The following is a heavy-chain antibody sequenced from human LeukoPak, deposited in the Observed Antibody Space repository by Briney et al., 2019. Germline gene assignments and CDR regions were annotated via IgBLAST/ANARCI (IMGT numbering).Heavy chain of an antibody. V-gene: IGHV3-48*03. D-gene: IGHD6-13*01. Sequence: GGSLRLSCAASGFTFSSYEMNWVRQAPGKGLEWVSSISSSGHTMNYAGSVKGRFTISRDNAKNSLYLQMSSLRAEDTAVYYCARSYCSSWHDGDYWGQGTLVTVSS. CDR2: ISSSGHTM. J-gene: IGHJ4*02. CDR1: GFTFSSYE. CDR3: ARSYCSSWHDGDY.